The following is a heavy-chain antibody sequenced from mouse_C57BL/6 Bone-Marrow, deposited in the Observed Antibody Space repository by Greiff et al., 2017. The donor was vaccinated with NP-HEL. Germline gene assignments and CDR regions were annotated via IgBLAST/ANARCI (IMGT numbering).Heavy chain of an antibody. V-gene: IGHV5-4*03. D-gene: IGHD1-1*01. CDR2: ISDGGSYT. J-gene: IGHJ3*01. CDR3: ARKTYYYGSSPAWFAY. CDR1: GFTFSSYA. Sequence: EVKLMESGGGLVKPGGSLKLSCAASGFTFSSYAMSWVRQTPEKRLEWVATISDGGSYTYYPDNVKGRFTISRDNAKNNLYLQMSHLKSEDTAMYYCARKTYYYGSSPAWFAYWGQGTLVTVSA.